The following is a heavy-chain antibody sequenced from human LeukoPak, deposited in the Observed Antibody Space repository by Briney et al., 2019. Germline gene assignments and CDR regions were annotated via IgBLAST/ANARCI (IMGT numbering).Heavy chain of an antibody. CDR3: ARDPYSGSYGNYYYYFMDV. D-gene: IGHD1-26*01. J-gene: IGHJ6*03. Sequence: ETLSLTCAVSGGSISSNSYYWGWIRQPPGKGLEWVSSITSGSSYIYYADSVKGRFTISRDNAKNSLYLQMNSLRAEDTAVYYCARDPYSGSYGNYYYYFMDVWGKGTTVTISS. CDR2: ITSGSSYI. CDR1: GGSISSNS. V-gene: IGHV3-21*01.